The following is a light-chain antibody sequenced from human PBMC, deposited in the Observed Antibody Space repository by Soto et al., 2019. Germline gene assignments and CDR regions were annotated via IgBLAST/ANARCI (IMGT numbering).Light chain of an antibody. CDR3: SSYAGSNNYV. V-gene: IGLV2-8*01. J-gene: IGLJ1*01. Sequence: QSALTQPPSASGSPGQSVTISCTGTSSDVGFYNYVSWYQQHPGKAPKLMIYEVNKRPSGVPDRFSGSKSGNTASLTVSGLQADDEGDYYCSSYAGSNNYVFGTATKLTVL. CDR2: EVN. CDR1: SSDVGFYNY.